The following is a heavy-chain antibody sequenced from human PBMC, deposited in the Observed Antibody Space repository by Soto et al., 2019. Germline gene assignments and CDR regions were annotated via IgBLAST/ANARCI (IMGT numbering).Heavy chain of an antibody. CDR2: IYTSGST. CDR3: ARVKEVGATGWFDP. D-gene: IGHD1-26*01. J-gene: IGHJ5*02. CDR1: GGSISSYY. V-gene: IGHV4-4*07. Sequence: SETLSLTCTVSGGSISSYYWSWIRQPAGKGLEWIGRIYTSGSTNYNPSLKSRVTMSVDTSKNQFSLKLSSGTAADTAVYYCARVKEVGATGWFDPWGQGTLVTVSS.